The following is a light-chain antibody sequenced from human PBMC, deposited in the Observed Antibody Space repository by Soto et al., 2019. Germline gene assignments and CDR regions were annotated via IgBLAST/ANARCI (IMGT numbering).Light chain of an antibody. J-gene: IGLJ1*01. V-gene: IGLV1-44*01. CDR3: AAWDDSLNARYV. Sequence: QSVLTQPPSASGTPGQRVTISCSGSSSNIVTKSVNWYQQLPGTAPKLLIYSNSQRSSGVPDRFSGSKSGTSASLAIRGLQSEDEADYYCAAWDDSLNARYVFGTGTKLTVL. CDR2: SNS. CDR1: SSNIVTKS.